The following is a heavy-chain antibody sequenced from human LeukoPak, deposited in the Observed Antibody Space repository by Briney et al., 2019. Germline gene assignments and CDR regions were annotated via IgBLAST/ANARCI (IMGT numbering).Heavy chain of an antibody. CDR3: ARDERYDSSGYPFDY. Sequence: ASVKVSCKASGYTFTSYYMHWVRRAPGQGLEWMGWINPNSGGTNYAQKFQGRVTMTRDTSISTAYMDLSRLRSDDTAVYYCARDERYDSSGYPFDYWGQGTLVTVSS. CDR1: GYTFTSYY. CDR2: INPNSGGT. D-gene: IGHD3-22*01. J-gene: IGHJ4*02. V-gene: IGHV1-2*02.